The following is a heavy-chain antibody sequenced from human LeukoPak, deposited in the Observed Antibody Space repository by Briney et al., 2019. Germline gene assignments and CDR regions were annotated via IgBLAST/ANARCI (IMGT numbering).Heavy chain of an antibody. CDR3: ASLIAVDAFDI. Sequence: SETLSLTCTVSGGSISTYYWSWIRQPPGKGLEWIGYIYYSGSTNYNPSLKSRVTISVDTSKNQFSLKLSSVTAADTAVYYCASLIAVDAFDIWGQGTMVTVSS. D-gene: IGHD6-19*01. CDR2: IYYSGST. J-gene: IGHJ3*02. CDR1: GGSISTYY. V-gene: IGHV4-59*08.